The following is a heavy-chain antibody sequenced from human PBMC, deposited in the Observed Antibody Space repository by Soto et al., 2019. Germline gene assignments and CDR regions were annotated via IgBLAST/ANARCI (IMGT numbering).Heavy chain of an antibody. CDR2: IYYSGST. D-gene: IGHD6-13*01. Sequence: SETLSLTCTVSGGSISSGGYYWSWIRQHPGKGLEWIGYIYYSGSTYCNPSLKSRVTISVDTSKNQFSLKLSSVTAADTAVYCCARDKLQLVANYYYYYGMDVWGQGTTVTVSS. J-gene: IGHJ6*02. V-gene: IGHV4-31*03. CDR1: GGSISSGGYY. CDR3: ARDKLQLVANYYYYYGMDV.